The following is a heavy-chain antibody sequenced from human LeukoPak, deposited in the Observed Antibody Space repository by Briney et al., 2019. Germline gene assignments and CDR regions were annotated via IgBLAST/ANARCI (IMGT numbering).Heavy chain of an antibody. CDR1: GFTFSSYS. Sequence: GGSLRLSCAASGFTFSSYSMNWVRQAPGKGLEWVSAISGSGGSTYYADSVKGRFTISRDNSKNTLYLQMNSLRAEDTAVYYCAKVTGAYERRVVPAAAYYYYYYMDVWGKGTTVTVSS. CDR2: ISGSGGST. D-gene: IGHD2-2*01. V-gene: IGHV3-23*01. CDR3: AKVTGAYERRVVPAAAYYYYYYMDV. J-gene: IGHJ6*03.